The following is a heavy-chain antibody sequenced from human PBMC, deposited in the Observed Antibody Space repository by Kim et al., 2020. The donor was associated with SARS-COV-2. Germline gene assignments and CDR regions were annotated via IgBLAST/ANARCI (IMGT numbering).Heavy chain of an antibody. V-gene: IGHV3-30*01. J-gene: IGHJ4*02. CDR3: ARSHSRFVVVPAAIPRPIDY. D-gene: IGHD2-2*01. Sequence: RFTISGDNSKNTLYLQMNSLRAEDTAVYYCARSHSRFVVVPAAIPRPIDYWGQGTLVTVSS.